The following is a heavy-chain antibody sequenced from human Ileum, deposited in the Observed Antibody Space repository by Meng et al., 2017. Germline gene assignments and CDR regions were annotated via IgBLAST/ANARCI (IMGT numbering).Heavy chain of an antibody. CDR2: ISPYNGNT. J-gene: IGHJ4*02. CDR3: ARGDSSNRGFDY. D-gene: IGHD6-19*01. Sequence: QVQVVAFGAEVKKPGSSVKVSCKASGGTFSSYAISWVRQAPGQGLEWMGWISPYNGNTNYAQKVQGRLTVTTDTSTSTAYMELRSLRSADTAVYYCARGDSSNRGFDYWGQGTLVTVSS. V-gene: IGHV1-18*01. CDR1: GGTFSSYA.